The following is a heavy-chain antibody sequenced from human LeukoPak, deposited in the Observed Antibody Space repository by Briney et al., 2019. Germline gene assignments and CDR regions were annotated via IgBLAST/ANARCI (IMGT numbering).Heavy chain of an antibody. CDR1: GFTFSSYS. CDR3: ARGLPVRRFCSSTSCTYYFDY. V-gene: IGHV3-21*01. D-gene: IGHD2-2*01. Sequence: GGSLRLSCAASGFTFSSYSMNWVRQAPGKGLEWVSSISSSSSYIYYADSVKGRFTISRDNAKNSLYLQMNSLRAEDTAVYYCARGLPVRRFCSSTSCTYYFDYWGQGTLVTVSS. J-gene: IGHJ4*02. CDR2: ISSSSSYI.